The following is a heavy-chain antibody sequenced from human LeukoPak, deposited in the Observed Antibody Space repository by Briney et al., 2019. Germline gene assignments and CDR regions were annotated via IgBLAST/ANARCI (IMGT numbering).Heavy chain of an antibody. Sequence: GGSLRLSCAASGFTFSSYWMSWVRQAPGKGLEWVANIKQDGSEKYYVDSVKGRFTISRDNAKNSLYLQMNSLRAEDTAVYYCARARGYSSGWYYYYHGMDVWGQGTTVTVSS. CDR3: ARARGYSSGWYYYYHGMDV. CDR1: GFTFSSYW. CDR2: IKQDGSEK. V-gene: IGHV3-7*01. J-gene: IGHJ6*02. D-gene: IGHD6-19*01.